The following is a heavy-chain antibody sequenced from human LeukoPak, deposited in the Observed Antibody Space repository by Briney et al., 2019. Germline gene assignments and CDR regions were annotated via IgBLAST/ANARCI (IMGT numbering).Heavy chain of an antibody. CDR1: DYSINSGYY. CDR3: ARQVATKGEWAFDI. CDR2: IYQSGHT. V-gene: IGHV4-38-2*02. D-gene: IGHD5-12*01. Sequence: SETLSLTCSVSDYSINSGYYWGWIRQPPGKGLEWIGSIYQSGHTYYNPSLKSRVTISVDTSKNQFSLELNSVIATDTAVYYCARQVATKGEWAFDIWGQGTLVTVSS. J-gene: IGHJ3*02.